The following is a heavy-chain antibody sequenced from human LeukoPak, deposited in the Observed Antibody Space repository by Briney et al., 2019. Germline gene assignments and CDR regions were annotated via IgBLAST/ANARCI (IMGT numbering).Heavy chain of an antibody. J-gene: IGHJ3*02. D-gene: IGHD3-10*01. CDR3: ATETYYYGSGSYSDTFDI. Sequence: PGGSLRLSCAASGFTFSSYGMHWVRQAPGKGLEWVAFIRYDGSNKYYADSVKGRFTISRDNSKNTLYLQMNSLRAEDTAVYYCATETYYYGSGSYSDTFDIWGQGTMVTVSS. CDR1: GFTFSSYG. V-gene: IGHV3-30*02. CDR2: IRYDGSNK.